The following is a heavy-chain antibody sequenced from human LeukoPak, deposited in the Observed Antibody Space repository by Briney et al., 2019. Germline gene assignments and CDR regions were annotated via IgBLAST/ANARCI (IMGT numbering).Heavy chain of an antibody. J-gene: IGHJ4*02. CDR2: ISGSGGST. CDR3: SVGVMSPFDY. V-gene: IGHV3-23*01. Sequence: GGSLRLSCAASGFVFSSYAMSWVRQAPGEGLEWVSAISGSGGSTYYADSVKGRFTISRDNSKNTLYLQMNSLRAEDTAVYYCSVGVMSPFDYWGQGTLVTVSS. D-gene: IGHD3-16*01. CDR1: GFVFSSYA.